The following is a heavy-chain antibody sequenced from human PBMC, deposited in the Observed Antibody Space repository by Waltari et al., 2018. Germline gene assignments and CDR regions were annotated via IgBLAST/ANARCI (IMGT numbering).Heavy chain of an antibody. D-gene: IGHD1-1*01. V-gene: IGHV3-53*01. CDR1: GFTVGNNF. CDR2: IYSGGST. J-gene: IGHJ4*02. Sequence: EVQLVESGGDLIQPGGYRRLSRAASGFTVGNNFMGWVRQAPGKGLEWVSVIYSGGSTNYIDSVRGRFTISRYSSKNTLYLQMNSLRAEDTAVYYCAKVDNVGLNNYWGQGTLVTVSS. CDR3: AKVDNVGLNNY.